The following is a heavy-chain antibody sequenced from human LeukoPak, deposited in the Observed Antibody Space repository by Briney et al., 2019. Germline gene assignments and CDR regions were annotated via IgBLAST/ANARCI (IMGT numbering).Heavy chain of an antibody. Sequence: GASVKVSCKSCIYSYPQHYILGATQAPGQGFEWMGWITHKSGATKLAPKFQGRVTLTRDRSITTAFMELSNLTSDDTALCYCVSAAGDNSDVYYLGDWGKGTLVTVSS. J-gene: IGHJ4*02. CDR2: ITHKSGAT. CDR3: VSAAGDNSDVYYLGD. V-gene: IGHV1-2*02. CDR1: IYSYPQHY. D-gene: IGHD4-23*01.